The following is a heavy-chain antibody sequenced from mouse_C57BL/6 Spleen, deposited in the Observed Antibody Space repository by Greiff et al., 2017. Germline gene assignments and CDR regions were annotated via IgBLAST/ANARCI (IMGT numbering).Heavy chain of an antibody. CDR2: IDPPDSET. V-gene: IGHV1-52*01. D-gene: IGHD2-5*01. J-gene: IGHJ4*01. CDR3: ARGGYSNAAYAMDY. Sequence: QVQLQQPGAELVRPGSSVKLSCKASGYTFTSYWMHWVKQRPIQGLEWIGNIDPPDSETHYNQKFKDKATLTVDKSASTAYMQLSSLTSEDSAVYYCARGGYSNAAYAMDYWGQGTSVTVSS. CDR1: GYTFTSYW.